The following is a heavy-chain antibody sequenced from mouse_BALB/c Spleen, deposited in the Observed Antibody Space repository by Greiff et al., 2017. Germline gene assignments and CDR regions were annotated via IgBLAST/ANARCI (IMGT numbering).Heavy chain of an antibody. CDR1: GYSITSGYY. J-gene: IGHJ4*01. D-gene: IGHD2-2*01. CDR3: ARSGIYYGYHYAMDY. Sequence: EVQLVESGPGLVKPSQSLSLTCSVTGYSITSGYYWNWIRQFPGNKLEWMGYISYDGSNNYNPSLKNRISITRDTSKNQFFLKLNSVTTEDTATYYCARSGIYYGYHYAMDYWGQGTSVTVSS. V-gene: IGHV3-6*02. CDR2: ISYDGSN.